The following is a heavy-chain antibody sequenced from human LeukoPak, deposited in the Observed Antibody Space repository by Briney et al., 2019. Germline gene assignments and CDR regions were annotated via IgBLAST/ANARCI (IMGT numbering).Heavy chain of an antibody. J-gene: IGHJ4*02. D-gene: IGHD3-22*01. Sequence: SEILSLTCTVSGGSISSGDYYWSWIRQPPGKGLEWIGYIYYSGSTYYNPSLKSRVTMSVDTSKNQFSLKLSSVTAADTAVYYCARVYDSRPIVDYWGQGTLVTVSS. CDR1: GGSISSGDYY. V-gene: IGHV4-30-4*01. CDR3: ARVYDSRPIVDY. CDR2: IYYSGST.